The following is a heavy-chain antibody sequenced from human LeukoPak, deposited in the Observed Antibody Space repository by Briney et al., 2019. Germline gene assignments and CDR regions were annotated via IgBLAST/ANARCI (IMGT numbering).Heavy chain of an antibody. Sequence: PSETLSLTCTVSGGSISTYYWSXXXQPPGKXLXWXGYFYYGGSTTINPSLRSRVAIXVDTSKNHFSLELSSVTAADTAIYYCARAPFYGSNSRGWFDAWGQGRLVTVSS. J-gene: IGHJ5*02. V-gene: IGHV4-59*01. CDR3: ARAPFYGSNSRGWFDA. CDR1: GGSISTYY. CDR2: FYYGGST. D-gene: IGHD3-10*01.